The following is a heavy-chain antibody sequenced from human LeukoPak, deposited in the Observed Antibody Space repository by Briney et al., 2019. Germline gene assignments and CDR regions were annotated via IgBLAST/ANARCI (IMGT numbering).Heavy chain of an antibody. CDR2: INSDGSST. V-gene: IGHV3-74*01. CDR3: ARDTYSYGCFDY. D-gene: IGHD5-18*01. Sequence: PGGSLRLSCAASGFTFSSYWMHWVRQAPGKGLVWVSRINSDGSSTSYADSVKGRSTISRDNAKNTLYLQMNSLRAEDTAVYYCARDTYSYGCFDYWGKGTLVTVSS. J-gene: IGHJ4*02. CDR1: GFTFSSYW.